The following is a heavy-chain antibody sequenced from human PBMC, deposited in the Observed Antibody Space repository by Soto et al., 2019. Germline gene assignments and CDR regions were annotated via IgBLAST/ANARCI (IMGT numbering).Heavy chain of an antibody. V-gene: IGHV4-28*01. CDR1: GYCISSSNW. D-gene: IGHD1-26*01. J-gene: IGHJ4*02. CDR3: ARREIQGPIDY. CDR2: IYYSGTT. Sequence: QVQLQESGPGLVKPSDTLSLTCAVSGYCISSSNWWGWIRQPPGKGLEWIGYIYYSGTTYYNPSLKSRVAMSVDTSKNQFSLKLPSVPAVDTAVYCCARREIQGPIDYWGQGTLVTVSS.